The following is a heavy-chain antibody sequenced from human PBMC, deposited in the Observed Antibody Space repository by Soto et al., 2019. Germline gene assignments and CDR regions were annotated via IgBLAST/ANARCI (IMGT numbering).Heavy chain of an antibody. J-gene: IGHJ4*02. D-gene: IGHD5-18*01. CDR3: ARSGYSYGPNPLLY. CDR2: IYYSGST. Sequence: SVTMCVTRTVAGGKIISGCCCWSWIQQHPGKGLEWIGYIYYSGSTYYNPSLKSRVTISVDTSKNQFSLKLSSVTAADTAVYYCARSGYSYGPNPLLYWGQGTLVTVSS. CDR1: GGKIISGCCC. V-gene: IGHV4-31*02.